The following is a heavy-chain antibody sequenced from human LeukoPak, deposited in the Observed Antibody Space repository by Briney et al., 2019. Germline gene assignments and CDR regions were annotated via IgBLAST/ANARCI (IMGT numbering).Heavy chain of an antibody. CDR2: IYYSGST. Sequence: SETLSLTCTVSGGSIGSYYWSWVRQPPGKGLEWIGYIYYSGSTNYNPSLKSRVTISVDTSKNQFSLKLSSATAADTAVYYCAGTYYDFWSGYYGTNWFDPWGQGTLVTVSS. CDR3: AGTYYDFWSGYYGTNWFDP. V-gene: IGHV4-59*01. J-gene: IGHJ5*02. CDR1: GGSIGSYY. D-gene: IGHD3-3*01.